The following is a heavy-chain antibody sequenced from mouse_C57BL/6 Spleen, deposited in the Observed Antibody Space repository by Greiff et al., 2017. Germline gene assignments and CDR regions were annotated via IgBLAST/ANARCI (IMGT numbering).Heavy chain of an antibody. Sequence: EVKVVESGAELVRPGASVKLSCTASGFNIKDYYMHWVKQRPEQGLEWIGRIDPEDGDTEYAPKFQGKATMTADTSSNTAYLQLSSLTSEDTAVYYCARYYYDGSSFDFDDWGQGTTLTAAS. D-gene: IGHD1-1*01. CDR2: IDPEDGDT. CDR1: GFNIKDYY. J-gene: IGHJ2*01. CDR3: ARYYYDGSSFDFDD. V-gene: IGHV14-1*01.